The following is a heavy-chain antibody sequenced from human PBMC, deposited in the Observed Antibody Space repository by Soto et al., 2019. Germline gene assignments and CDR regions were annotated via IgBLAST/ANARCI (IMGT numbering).Heavy chain of an antibody. J-gene: IGHJ4*02. CDR1: GFPFNDYY. D-gene: IGHD2-21*01. CDR3: VRGGGGGLFEH. V-gene: IGHV3-11*06. CDR2: ISPKSTFR. Sequence: GGSLRLSCATSGFPFNDYYMTWIRQAPGKGLEWLSHISPKSTFRNYADSVKGRFTISRDNTESSLFLQMNSLGVDDTAVYSCVRGGGGGLFEHWGQGVLVTVSS.